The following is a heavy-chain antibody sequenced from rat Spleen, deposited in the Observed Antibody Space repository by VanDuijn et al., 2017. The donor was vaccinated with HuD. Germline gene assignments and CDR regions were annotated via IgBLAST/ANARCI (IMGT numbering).Heavy chain of an antibody. CDR1: GFTFSNYY. J-gene: IGHJ2*01. CDR2: ISYEVSST. CDR3: ATQAWGDDWFAY. D-gene: IGHD1-1*01. Sequence: EVHLVESGGGLVQPGRSMKLSCAASGFTFSNYYMAWVRQAPKSGLEWVAAISYEVSSTYYGDSVKGRFTISRDNAKSTLYLLMDSRRSEETATYYCATQAWGDDWFAYWGQGVMVTVSS. V-gene: IGHV5-22*01.